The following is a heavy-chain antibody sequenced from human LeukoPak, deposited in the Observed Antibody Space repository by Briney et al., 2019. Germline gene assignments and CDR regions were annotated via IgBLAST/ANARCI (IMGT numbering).Heavy chain of an antibody. J-gene: IGHJ4*02. Sequence: SETLSLTCTVSGGSISSSSYYWGWIRQPPGKGLEWIGSIYYSGSTNYNPSLKSRVTISVDTSKNQFSLKLSSVTAADTAVYYCASALYCSSTSCYPFDYWGQGTLVTVSS. D-gene: IGHD2-2*01. CDR1: GGSISSSSYY. CDR3: ASALYCSSTSCYPFDY. CDR2: IYYSGST. V-gene: IGHV4-39*07.